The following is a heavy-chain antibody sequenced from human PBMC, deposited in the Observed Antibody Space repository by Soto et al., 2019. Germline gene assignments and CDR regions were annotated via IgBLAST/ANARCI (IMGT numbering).Heavy chain of an antibody. J-gene: IGHJ6*02. CDR1: GYTFTSYD. V-gene: IGHV1-8*01. CDR3: ARVFYDFWSGYSYYYYYGMDV. Sequence: GASVKVSCKASGYTFTSYDINWVRQATGQGLEWMGWMNPNSGNTGYAQKFQGRVTMTRNTPISTAYMELSSLRSEDTAVYYCARVFYDFWSGYSYYYYYGMDVWGQGTTVTVSS. D-gene: IGHD3-3*01. CDR2: MNPNSGNT.